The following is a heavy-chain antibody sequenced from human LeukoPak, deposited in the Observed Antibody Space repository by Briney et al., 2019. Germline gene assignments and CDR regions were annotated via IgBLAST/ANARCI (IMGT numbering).Heavy chain of an antibody. V-gene: IGHV3-7*01. CDR2: IKRDGNEK. Sequence: GGSLRLSCAASGFTFSSYWMSWVRQAPGKGLEWVATIKRDGNEKYYVDSVKGRFTISRDNAKNSLHLQMNSLRAEDTAVYYCARDGRFVVVPSVWGQGTLVTVSS. D-gene: IGHD2-2*01. J-gene: IGHJ4*02. CDR1: GFTFSSYW. CDR3: ARDGRFVVVPSV.